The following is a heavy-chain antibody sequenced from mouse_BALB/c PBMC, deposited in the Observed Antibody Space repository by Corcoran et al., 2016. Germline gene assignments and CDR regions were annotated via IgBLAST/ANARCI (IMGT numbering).Heavy chain of an antibody. J-gene: IGHJ2*01. Sequence: EVQLQQSGPELVQPGASVKISCKASGYSFTGYYMHWVKQSHVKSLEWIGRINPYNGATSYNQNFKDKASLTVDKSSSTAYMELHSLTSEDSAVYYCARGALLRYFDYWGQGTTLTVSS. D-gene: IGHD1-1*01. CDR1: GYSFTGYY. CDR3: ARGALLRYFDY. V-gene: IGHV1-26*01. CDR2: INPYNGAT.